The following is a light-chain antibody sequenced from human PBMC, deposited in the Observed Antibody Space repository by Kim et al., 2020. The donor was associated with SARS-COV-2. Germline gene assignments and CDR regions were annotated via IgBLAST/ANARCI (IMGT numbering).Light chain of an antibody. CDR1: QSVSSTY. CDR3: QQYGSSPRT. CDR2: GVS. J-gene: IGKJ1*01. Sequence: SPGDRATLSFRASQSVSSTYLAWFQQKPGQAPRLLIYGVSSRATGIPDRFSGSGSGTDFTLTISRLEPEDFAVYYCQQYGSSPRTFGQGTKVDIK. V-gene: IGKV3-20*01.